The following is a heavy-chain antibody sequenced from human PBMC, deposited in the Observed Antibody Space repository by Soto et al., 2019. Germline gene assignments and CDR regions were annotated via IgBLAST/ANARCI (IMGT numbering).Heavy chain of an antibody. Sequence: PSETLSLTCTVSGGSISSYYWSWIRQPPGKGLEWIGYIFYSGSINYDPSLKSRVTMSLDTSKNQFSLKLSSVTAADTAVYYCAREYYMDVWGKGTTVTVSS. CDR2: IFYSGSI. CDR3: AREYYMDV. CDR1: GGSISSYY. V-gene: IGHV4-59*12. J-gene: IGHJ6*03.